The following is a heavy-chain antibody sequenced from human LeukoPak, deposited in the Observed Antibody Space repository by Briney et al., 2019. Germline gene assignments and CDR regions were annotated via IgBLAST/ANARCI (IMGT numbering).Heavy chain of an antibody. V-gene: IGHV3-23*01. J-gene: IGHJ6*03. D-gene: IGHD2-2*01. Sequence: GASLRLSCAASGFTFNSYAMTWVRQAPGKGLEWVSSISGNGGSTYYTDSVKGRFTISSDNSKNTLYLQMNSLRAEDTAAYYCAKDLRVIVVTYYMDVWGKGTTVPVSS. CDR2: ISGNGGST. CDR3: AKDLRVIVVTYYMDV. CDR1: GFTFNSYA.